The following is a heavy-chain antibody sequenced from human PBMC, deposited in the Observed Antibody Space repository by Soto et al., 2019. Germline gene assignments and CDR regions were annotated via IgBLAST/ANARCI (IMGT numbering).Heavy chain of an antibody. V-gene: IGHV1-8*01. CDR2: MNPNSGNT. CDR3: ARGPLQLGEVSLYRFIY. Sequence: QVQLVQSGAEVKKPGASVKVSCKASGYTFTSYDINWVRQATGQGLEWMGWMNPNSGNTGYAQKFQGRVTMTRNTSISTGYIELISVRYEVTAVYYCARGPLQLGEVSLYRFIYWVHGTLVTVSS. D-gene: IGHD3-16*02. CDR1: GYTFTSYD. J-gene: IGHJ4*01.